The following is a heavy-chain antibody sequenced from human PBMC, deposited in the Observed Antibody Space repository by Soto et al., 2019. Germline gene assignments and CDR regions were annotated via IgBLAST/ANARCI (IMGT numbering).Heavy chain of an antibody. J-gene: IGHJ6*02. CDR2: IHSGDSDT. D-gene: IGHD3-3*01. CDR3: ARYLFGIANHGMDV. Sequence: LGESLKISCEGSGYSFTNYWIGWVRQMPGKGLEWMGIIHSGDSDTRYSPSFQGQVTISADKSISTAYLQWSSLKASDTAMYYCARYLFGIANHGMDVWGQGTTVTVSS. CDR1: GYSFTNYW. V-gene: IGHV5-51*01.